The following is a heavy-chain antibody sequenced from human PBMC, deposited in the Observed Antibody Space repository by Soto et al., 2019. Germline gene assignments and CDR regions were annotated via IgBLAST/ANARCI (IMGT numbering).Heavy chain of an antibody. D-gene: IGHD5-18*01. CDR1: GCAISNYY. Sequence: SETLSLTCAVSGCAISNYYWSWIRWPRGRGMEWIGQNFYRGKNNKNPAHKNQEKKKKNTSKSQFPLKLSSVTAADTAVYYCAKDSGYNYGYFRWFDPWGQGTQVTVSS. J-gene: IGHJ5*02. V-gene: IGHV4-59*01. CDR2: NFYRGKN. CDR3: AKDSGYNYGYFRWFDP.